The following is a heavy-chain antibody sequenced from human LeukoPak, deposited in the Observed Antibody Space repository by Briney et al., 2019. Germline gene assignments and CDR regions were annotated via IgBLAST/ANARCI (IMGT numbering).Heavy chain of an antibody. CDR2: IYYSGST. Sequence: NPSQTLSLTCTVSGGSISSGGYYWSWIRQHPGKGLEWIGYIYYSGSTYYNPSLKSRVTISVDTSKNQFSLKLSSVTAADTALYYCARIDTVVLPSTMFDYWGQGTLVTVSS. CDR1: GGSISSGGYY. V-gene: IGHV4-31*03. D-gene: IGHD2-2*01. J-gene: IGHJ4*02. CDR3: ARIDTVVLPSTMFDY.